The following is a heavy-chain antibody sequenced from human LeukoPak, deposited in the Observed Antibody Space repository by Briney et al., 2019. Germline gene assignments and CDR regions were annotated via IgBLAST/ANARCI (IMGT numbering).Heavy chain of an antibody. J-gene: IGHJ4*02. CDR2: ISWNSGSI. CDR3: AKGLLHYDILTGYFDY. D-gene: IGHD3-9*01. Sequence: GGSLRLSCAASGFTFDDYAMHWVRQAPGKGLEWVSGISWNSGSIGYADSVKGRFTISRDNAKTSLYLQMNSLRAEDTALYYCAKGLLHYDILTGYFDYWGQGTLVTVSS. V-gene: IGHV3-9*01. CDR1: GFTFDDYA.